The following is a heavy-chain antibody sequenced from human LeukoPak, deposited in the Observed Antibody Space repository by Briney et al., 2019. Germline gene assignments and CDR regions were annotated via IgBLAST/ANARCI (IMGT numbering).Heavy chain of an antibody. D-gene: IGHD2-2*01. CDR2: VYHTGST. J-gene: IGHJ5*02. Sequence: SETLSLICTVSGYSISSGNYWGWIRQPPGKGLEWIGSVYHTGSTYYNLSLKSRVTISVDTSNNQFSLKLSSVTAADTAVYYCARSKAHLSTSWYGTWFDPWGQGTLVTVSS. CDR1: GYSISSGNY. V-gene: IGHV4-38-2*02. CDR3: ARSKAHLSTSWYGTWFDP.